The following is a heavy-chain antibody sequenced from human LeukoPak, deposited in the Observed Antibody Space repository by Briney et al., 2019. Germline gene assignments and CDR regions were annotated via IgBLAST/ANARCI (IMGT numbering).Heavy chain of an antibody. J-gene: IGHJ4*02. V-gene: IGHV3-23*01. D-gene: IGHD6-19*01. CDR1: GFAFSNFA. Sequence: GGSLRLSCAASGFAFSNFAMMWVRQAPGRGLEWVSAIRASGGETFYADSVKGRFTISRDNSKNTLYVQMNSLRAEDTAVYYCAKESSGGWYFDYWGQGTLVTVSS. CDR2: IRASGGET. CDR3: AKESSGGWYFDY.